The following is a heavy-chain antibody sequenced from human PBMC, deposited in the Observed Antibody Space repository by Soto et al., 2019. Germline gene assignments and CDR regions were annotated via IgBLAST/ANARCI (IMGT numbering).Heavy chain of an antibody. V-gene: IGHV5-10-1*01. CDR3: ARHFTVTDAFDI. Sequence: TXDSLTNSRKGSGYSFTSYWISLVRQMPGKGLEWMGRIDPSDSYTNYSPSFQGHVTISADKSISTAYLQWSSLKASDTAMYYCARHFTVTDAFDIWGQGTMVTVSS. CDR1: GYSFTSYW. D-gene: IGHD4-17*01. J-gene: IGHJ3*02. CDR2: IDPSDSYT.